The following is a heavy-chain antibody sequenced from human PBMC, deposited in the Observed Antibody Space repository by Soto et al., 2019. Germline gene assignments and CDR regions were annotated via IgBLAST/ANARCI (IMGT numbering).Heavy chain of an antibody. CDR1: GFTFSSYA. Sequence: GGSLRLSCAASGFTFSSYAMSWVRQAPGKGLEWVSAISGSGGSTYYADSVKGRFTISRDNSKNTLYLQMNSLRAEDTAVYYCAKDLPPVSDSYYYYGMDVWGQGTTVTVS. CDR2: ISGSGGST. V-gene: IGHV3-23*01. CDR3: AKDLPPVSDSYYYYGMDV. J-gene: IGHJ6*02.